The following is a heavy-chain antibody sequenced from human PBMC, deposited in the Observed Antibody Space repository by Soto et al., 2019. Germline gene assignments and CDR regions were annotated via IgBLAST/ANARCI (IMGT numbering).Heavy chain of an antibody. CDR3: ARDRYCSGGSCYPSDY. V-gene: IGHV3-21*01. CDR2: ISSSSSYI. D-gene: IGHD2-15*01. CDR1: GFTFISYS. J-gene: IGHJ4*02. Sequence: GGSLRLSCAASGFTFISYSMNWVRQAPGKGLEWVSSISSSSSYIYYADSVKGRFTISRDNAKNSLYLQMNSLRAEDTAVYYCARDRYCSGGSCYPSDYWGQGTLVTVSS.